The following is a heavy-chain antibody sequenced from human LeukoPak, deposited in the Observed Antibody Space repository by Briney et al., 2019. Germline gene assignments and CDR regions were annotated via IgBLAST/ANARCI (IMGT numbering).Heavy chain of an antibody. CDR1: GYTFTNYA. V-gene: IGHV7-4-1*02. CDR2: ISTNTGNP. CDR3: ARVPSITMVRGGENDY. J-gene: IGHJ4*02. Sequence: ASVKVSCKASGYTFTNYAMNWVRQAPGQGLEWMGWISTNTGNPTYAQGFTGRFVFSLDTSVSTAYLQISSLKAEDTAAYYCARVPSITMVRGGENDYWGQGTLVTVSS. D-gene: IGHD3-10*01.